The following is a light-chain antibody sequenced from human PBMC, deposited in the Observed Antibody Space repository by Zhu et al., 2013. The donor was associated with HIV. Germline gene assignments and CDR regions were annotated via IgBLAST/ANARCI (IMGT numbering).Light chain of an antibody. J-gene: IGKJ4*01. V-gene: IGKV3-20*01. Sequence: ERVMTQSPGTLSLSPGERATLSCRASQSVSSSYLAWYQQKPGQAPRLLIYGASSRATGIPDRFSGSGSGTDFTLSITRLEPEDLAVYYCQQYGSSPLTFGGGTTLELK. CDR3: QQYGSSPLT. CDR2: GAS. CDR1: QSVSSSY.